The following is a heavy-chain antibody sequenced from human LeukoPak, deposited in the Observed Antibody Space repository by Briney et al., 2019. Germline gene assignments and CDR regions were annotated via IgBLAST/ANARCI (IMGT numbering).Heavy chain of an antibody. D-gene: IGHD4-17*01. J-gene: IGHJ6*02. V-gene: IGHV1-69*13. CDR3: ARCPTTVIHRYYGMDV. CDR2: IIPIFGTA. Sequence: SVTVSCKASGGTFSSYAISWVRQAPAQGLEWMGGIIPIFGTANYAQKFQGRVTITADESTSTAYMELSSLRSEDTAVYYCARCPTTVIHRYYGMDVWGQGTTVTVSS. CDR1: GGTFSSYA.